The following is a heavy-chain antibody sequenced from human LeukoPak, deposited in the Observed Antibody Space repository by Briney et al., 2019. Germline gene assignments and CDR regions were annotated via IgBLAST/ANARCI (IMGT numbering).Heavy chain of an antibody. CDR1: GFTFSGYA. V-gene: IGHV3-30*18. D-gene: IGHD6-19*01. CDR3: AKYQRQWLPKGGFDY. J-gene: IGHJ4*02. Sequence: PGGSLRLSCAASGFTFSGYAMHWVRQAPGKGLEWVAVMSYDGSNKYYVDSVKGRFTVSRDNSKNTLYLQINSLRAEDTAVYYCAKYQRQWLPKGGFDYWGQGTLVTVSS. CDR2: MSYDGSNK.